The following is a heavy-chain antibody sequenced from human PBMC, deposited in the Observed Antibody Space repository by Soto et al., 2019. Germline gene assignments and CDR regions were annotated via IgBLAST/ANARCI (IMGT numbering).Heavy chain of an antibody. CDR3: ARDRKEQLWFYYGMDV. CDR2: ISSSSSYT. D-gene: IGHD5-18*01. J-gene: IGHJ6*02. Sequence: QVQLVESGGGLVKPGGSLRLSCAASGFTCSDYYMSWIRQAPGKGLEWVSYISSSSSYTNYADSVKGRFTISRDNAKNSLYLQMNSLRAEDTAVYYCARDRKEQLWFYYGMDVWGQGTTVTVSS. CDR1: GFTCSDYY. V-gene: IGHV3-11*05.